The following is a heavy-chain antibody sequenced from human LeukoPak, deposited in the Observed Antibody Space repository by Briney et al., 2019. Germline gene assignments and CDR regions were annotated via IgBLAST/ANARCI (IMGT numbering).Heavy chain of an antibody. V-gene: IGHV4-61*02. D-gene: IGHD3-16*02. Sequence: SETLSLTCTVSGGSISSGSYYWSWIRQPAGKGLEWIGRIYTSGSTNYNPSLKSRVTISVDTSKNQFSLKLSSVTAADTAVYYCASGRITFGGVIVRYWGQGTLVTVSS. CDR1: GGSISSGSYY. CDR3: ASGRITFGGVIVRY. CDR2: IYTSGST. J-gene: IGHJ4*02.